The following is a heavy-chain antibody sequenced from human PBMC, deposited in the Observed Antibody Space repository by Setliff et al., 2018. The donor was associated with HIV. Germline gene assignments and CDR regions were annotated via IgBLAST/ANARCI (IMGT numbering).Heavy chain of an antibody. CDR2: IWYDGSNK. Sequence: PGGSLRLSCAASGFAFSTFGMHWVRQAPGKGLEWVAVIWYDGSNKYYADSVKGRFTISRDNSKNTLYLQMNSLRAEDTAIYYCAKDESTDWRTFDFWCQGTMVTVSS. CDR1: GFAFSTFG. D-gene: IGHD3-9*01. V-gene: IGHV3-33*06. J-gene: IGHJ3*01. CDR3: AKDESTDWRTFDF.